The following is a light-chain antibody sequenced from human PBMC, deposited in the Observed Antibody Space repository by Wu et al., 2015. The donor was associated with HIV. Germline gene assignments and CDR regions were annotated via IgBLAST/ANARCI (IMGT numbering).Light chain of an antibody. CDR3: QQSDSTPWT. CDR1: QNIGTW. V-gene: IGKV1-5*03. Sequence: DIQMTQSPSTLSASVGDRVTITCRASQNIGTWLAWYQQKTGKAPKLLIYKASTLESGVPSRFSGSGSGTDFTLTISSLQPEDFATYFCQQSDSTPWTFGQGTKVEIK. J-gene: IGKJ1*01. CDR2: KAS.